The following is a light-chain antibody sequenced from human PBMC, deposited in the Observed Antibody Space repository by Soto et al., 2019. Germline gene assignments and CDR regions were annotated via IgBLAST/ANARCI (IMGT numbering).Light chain of an antibody. CDR1: RGVSSY. V-gene: IGKV3-20*01. CDR3: QQYGRLPIT. Sequence: IGMPQSPATLSLYPGARATLSCRARRGVSSYLAWYQQKPGQAPRLLICGASSRATGIPDRFSGRGCGKDFTLTISRVSADYFAVYYCQQYGRLPITFGQGTRLDIK. CDR2: GAS. J-gene: IGKJ5*01.